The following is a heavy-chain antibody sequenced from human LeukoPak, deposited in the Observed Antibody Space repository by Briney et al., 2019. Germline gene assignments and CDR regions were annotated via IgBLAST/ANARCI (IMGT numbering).Heavy chain of an antibody. D-gene: IGHD1-14*01. CDR3: ARDLGLKKWLGTNDY. CDR1: GYTFTGYY. J-gene: IGHJ4*02. Sequence: GAPVKVSCKASGYTFTGYYMHWVRQAPGQGLEWMGWINPNSGGTNYAQKFQGRVTMTRDTSISTAYMELSRLRSDDTAVYYCARDLGLKKWLGTNDYWGQGTLVTVSS. CDR2: INPNSGGT. V-gene: IGHV1-2*02.